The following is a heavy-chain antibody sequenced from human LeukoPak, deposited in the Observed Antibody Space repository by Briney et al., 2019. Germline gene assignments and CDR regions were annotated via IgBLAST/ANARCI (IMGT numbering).Heavy chain of an antibody. CDR3: ARGPPWIVVVVAKWGVFDY. CDR2: IYYSGST. V-gene: IGHV4-39*07. Sequence: PSETLSLTCTVSGGSISGSTYYWGWIRQTPGKGLEWIGSIYYSGSTYYNPSLKSRVTISVDTSKNQFSLKLSSVTAADTTVYYCARGPPWIVVVVAKWGVFDYWGQGTLVTVSS. J-gene: IGHJ4*02. CDR1: GGSISGSTYY. D-gene: IGHD2-15*01.